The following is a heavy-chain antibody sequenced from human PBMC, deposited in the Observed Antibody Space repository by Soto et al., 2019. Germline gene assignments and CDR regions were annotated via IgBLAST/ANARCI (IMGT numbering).Heavy chain of an antibody. V-gene: IGHV3-30*03. Sequence: QVQLMESGGGVVQPGRSLRLSCAASGFTFSSSDIHWVRQAPGKGLEWVAHISIDTHRQYYADPVKGRFTGSRDNSKNTVYLQMNSLRAEDTAIYYCARGPTSGAFDIWGRGTQVTHSS. CDR3: ARGPTSGAFDI. CDR2: ISIDTHRQ. CDR1: GFTFSSSD. D-gene: IGHD1-26*01. J-gene: IGHJ3*02.